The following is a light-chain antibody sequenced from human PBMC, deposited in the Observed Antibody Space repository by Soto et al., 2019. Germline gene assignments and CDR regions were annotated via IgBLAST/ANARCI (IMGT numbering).Light chain of an antibody. CDR1: NSDIGFYNY. J-gene: IGLJ3*02. CDR3: NSYTTSDTWM. Sequence: QSALTQPASVSGSPGQSITISCTGTNSDIGFYNYVSWYQLHPGKAPKLIIYEVTHRPSGVSDRFSGSKSGSTASLTISGLQAEDEADYYCNSYTTSDTWMFGGGTKLTVL. V-gene: IGLV2-14*01. CDR2: EVT.